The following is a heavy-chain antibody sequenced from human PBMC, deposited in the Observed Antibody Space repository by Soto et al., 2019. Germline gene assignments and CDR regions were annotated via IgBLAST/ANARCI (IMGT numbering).Heavy chain of an antibody. J-gene: IGHJ5*02. CDR2: MNPKSGNT. CDR3: ARAARITIVEVVVRARGWFDP. Sequence: QVQLVQSGAEVKKPGASVKVSCTASGYTFTSYDINWVRQATGQGLEWMGWMNPKSGNTGYAQKFKGRVTNARNTSISRANMELGSMRSEDTAVYYCARAARITIVEVVVRARGWFDPWGQGTLVTVSS. V-gene: IGHV1-8*01. CDR1: GYTFTSYD. D-gene: IGHD3-3*01.